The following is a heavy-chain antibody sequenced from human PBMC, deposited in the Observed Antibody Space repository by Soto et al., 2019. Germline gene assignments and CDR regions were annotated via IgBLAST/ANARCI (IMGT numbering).Heavy chain of an antibody. D-gene: IGHD3-3*01. CDR2: IYYSGST. V-gene: IGHV4-39*01. CDR1: GGSISSSSYY. CDR3: ASPRRFLGWLWVFDI. J-gene: IGHJ3*02. Sequence: PSETLSLTCTVSGGSISSSSYYWGWIRQPPGKGLEWIGSIYYSGSTYYNPSLKSRVTISVDTSKNQFSLKLSSVTAADTAVYYCASPRRFLGWLWVFDIWGEGTMVTVS.